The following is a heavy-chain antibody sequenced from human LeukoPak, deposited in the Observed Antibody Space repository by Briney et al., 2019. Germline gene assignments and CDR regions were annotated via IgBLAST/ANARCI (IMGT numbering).Heavy chain of an antibody. D-gene: IGHD6-6*01. CDR1: GYTFTSYG. CDR2: ISAYNGNT. CDR3: ARELKLVPDYYTSNRDV. Sequence: ASVKVSCKASGYTFTSYGISWVRQAPGQGLEWMGWISAYNGNTNYAQKLQGRVTMTTDTSTSTAYMELRSLRSDDTAVYYCARELKLVPDYYTSNRDVWGKGTTVTVSS. V-gene: IGHV1-18*01. J-gene: IGHJ6*03.